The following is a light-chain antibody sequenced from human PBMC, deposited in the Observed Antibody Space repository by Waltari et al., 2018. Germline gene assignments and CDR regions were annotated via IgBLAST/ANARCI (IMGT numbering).Light chain of an antibody. V-gene: IGLV1-40*01. Sequence: QSVLTQPPSVSGAPGQRVTISCTGRSSNIGADYQVHWYQQLPGTAPKVPIYGNSNRPPGVPERFSGSKSGTSASLAITGLQAEDEAAYYCQSYDISLSGSVFGTGTKVTVL. CDR2: GNS. J-gene: IGLJ1*01. CDR3: QSYDISLSGSV. CDR1: SSNIGADYQ.